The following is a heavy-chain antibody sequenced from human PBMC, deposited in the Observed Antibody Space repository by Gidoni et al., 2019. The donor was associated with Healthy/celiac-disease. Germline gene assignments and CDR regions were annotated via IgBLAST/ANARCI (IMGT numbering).Heavy chain of an antibody. Sequence: QVQLQPSGPGLVQPSETLSPTCTVSGGSISSYYWSWIRQPAAKGLEWIGRIDTSGSTNYNPSLKSPVTMSVDTSKNQFSLMLSSVTAADTAVYYCARQDYGVNWYFDLWGRGTLVTVSS. CDR2: IDTSGST. CDR3: ARQDYGVNWYFDL. D-gene: IGHD4-17*01. CDR1: GGSISSYY. J-gene: IGHJ2*01. V-gene: IGHV4-4*07.